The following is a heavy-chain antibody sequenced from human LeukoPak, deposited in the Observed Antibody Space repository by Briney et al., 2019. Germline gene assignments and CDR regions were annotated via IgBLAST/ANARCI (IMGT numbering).Heavy chain of an antibody. V-gene: IGHV1-2*02. CDR2: INPNSGGT. CDR3: APTIGSAVAFDY. J-gene: IGHJ4*02. Sequence: ASVKVSCKASGYTFTGYYMHWVRQAPGQGLEWMGWINPNSGGTNYAQKFQGRVTMTEDTSTDTAYMELSSLRSEDTAVYYCAPTIGSAVAFDYWGQGTLVTVSS. D-gene: IGHD5-24*01. CDR1: GYTFTGYY.